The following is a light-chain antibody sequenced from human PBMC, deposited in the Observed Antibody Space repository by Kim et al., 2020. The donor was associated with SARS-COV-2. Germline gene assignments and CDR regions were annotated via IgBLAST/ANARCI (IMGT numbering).Light chain of an antibody. Sequence: ASVGDRVTITCRASQDSSRYLNWYQQKPGKAPKLLIYTASSLHSGVPSRFTGSGSETDFTLTISSLQPEDFATYYYQQTYSASRTFGQGTKVDIK. CDR1: QDSSRY. J-gene: IGKJ1*01. CDR3: QQTYSASRT. V-gene: IGKV1-39*01. CDR2: TAS.